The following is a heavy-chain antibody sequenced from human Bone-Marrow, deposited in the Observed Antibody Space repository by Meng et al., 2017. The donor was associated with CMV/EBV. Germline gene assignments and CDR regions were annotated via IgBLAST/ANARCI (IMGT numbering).Heavy chain of an antibody. Sequence: QVQLVQPGAEVKKPGASVKVSCTASGYTFNIYYMHWVRQAPGQGLEWMGMINPTGGGTNYAQRFQGKLIMTRDTSTSTVYMELSSLRSEDTAMYYCARSRTRSSSGWNYYFDYWGQGSLVTVSS. CDR3: ARSRTRSSSGWNYYFDY. CDR1: GYTFNIYY. V-gene: IGHV1-46*02. CDR2: INPTGGGT. J-gene: IGHJ4*02. D-gene: IGHD2-2*01.